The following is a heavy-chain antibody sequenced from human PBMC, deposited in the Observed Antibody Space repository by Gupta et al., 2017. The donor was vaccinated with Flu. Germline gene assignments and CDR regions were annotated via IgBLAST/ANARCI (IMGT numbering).Heavy chain of an antibody. CDR3: ARLDCSSTSCYSFDY. CDR1: GGSISSYY. Sequence: QVQLQESGPGLVKPSETLSLTCTVSGGSISSYYWSWIRQPPGKGLEWIGYIYYSGSTNYNPSLKSRVTISVDTSKNQFSLKLSSVTAADTAVYYCARLDCSSTSCYSFDYWGQGTLVTVSS. J-gene: IGHJ4*02. V-gene: IGHV4-59*08. D-gene: IGHD2-2*01. CDR2: IYYSGST.